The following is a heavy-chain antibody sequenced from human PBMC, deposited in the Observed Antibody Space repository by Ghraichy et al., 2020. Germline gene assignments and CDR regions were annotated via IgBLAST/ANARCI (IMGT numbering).Heavy chain of an antibody. J-gene: IGHJ4*02. CDR1: GGSISSYY. Sequence: GSLILSCTVSGGSISSYYWSWIRQPPGKGLEWIGYIYYRGSTNYNPSLKSRVTISVDTSKNQFSLKLSSVTAADTAVYYCARGGYGTVDYWGQGTLVTVSS. CDR2: IYYRGST. CDR3: ARGGYGTVDY. V-gene: IGHV4-59*01. D-gene: IGHD3-22*01.